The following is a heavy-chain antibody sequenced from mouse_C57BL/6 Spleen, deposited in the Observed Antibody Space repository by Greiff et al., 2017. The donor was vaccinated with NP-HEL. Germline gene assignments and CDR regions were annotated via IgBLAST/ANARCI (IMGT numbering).Heavy chain of an antibody. D-gene: IGHD1-1*01. CDR3: ARTVVKDYYAMDY. J-gene: IGHJ4*01. V-gene: IGHV1-66*01. CDR2: IYPGSGNT. CDR1: GYSFTSYY. Sequence: VQLQQSGPELVKPEASVKISCKASGYSFTSYYIHWVKQRPGQGLEWIGWIYPGSGNTKYNEKFKGKATLTADTSSSTAYKQLSSLTSEDSAVYYCARTVVKDYYAMDYWGQGTSVTVSS.